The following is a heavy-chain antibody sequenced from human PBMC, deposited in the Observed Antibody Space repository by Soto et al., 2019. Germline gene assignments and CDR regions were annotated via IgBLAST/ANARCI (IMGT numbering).Heavy chain of an antibody. CDR3: AKDQSGYDHYAMDV. CDR2: ISYDGINK. J-gene: IGHJ6*02. Sequence: QVQLVESGGGVVQPGRSLRLSCAASGFIFSSYGMHWVRQAPGKGLEWVAVISYDGINKNHADSVKGRFTISRDNSKNTLNLQMNSLRAEDTAVYYCAKDQSGYDHYAMDVWGQGTAVTVSS. CDR1: GFIFSSYG. D-gene: IGHD3-3*01. V-gene: IGHV3-30*18.